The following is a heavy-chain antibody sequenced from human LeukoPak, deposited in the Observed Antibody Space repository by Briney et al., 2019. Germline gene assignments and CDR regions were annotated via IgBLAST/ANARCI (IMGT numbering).Heavy chain of an antibody. CDR3: ARSMWDLSPDDEFYGMDV. D-gene: IGHD1-26*01. Sequence: PGGSLRLSCATSTFTVSRNYISCFRQAPGKGLDWVSVIYSGGSTYYTESVKGRFTISRDNSKNTLYLQMNSLRVEDTAVYYCARSMWDLSPDDEFYGMDVWGQGTTVTVSS. V-gene: IGHV3-53*01. CDR1: TFTVSRNY. CDR2: IYSGGST. J-gene: IGHJ6*02.